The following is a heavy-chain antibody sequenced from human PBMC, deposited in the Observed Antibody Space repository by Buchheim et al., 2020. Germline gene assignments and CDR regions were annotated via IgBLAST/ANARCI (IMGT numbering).Heavy chain of an antibody. CDR2: MNPNSGNT. J-gene: IGHJ6*03. CDR1: GYTFTSYD. Sequence: HVQLVQSGAEVKKPGASVKVFCKASGYTFTSYDINWVRQATGQGLEWMGWMNPNSGNTGYAQKFQGRVTMTRNTSISTAYMELSSMRSEYTAVYYCARGGLAHSSSWYLGYYYHYYKDVWGKETT. V-gene: IGHV1-8*01. D-gene: IGHD6-13*01. CDR3: ARGGLAHSSSWYLGYYYHYYKDV.